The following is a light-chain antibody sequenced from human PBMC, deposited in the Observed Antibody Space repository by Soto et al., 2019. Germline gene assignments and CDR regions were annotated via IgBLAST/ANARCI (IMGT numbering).Light chain of an antibody. CDR1: QSISSW. CDR2: DAS. CDR3: QQYNRYPWT. V-gene: IGKV1-5*01. Sequence: QRIQSAWTLAASGGGGVPIACRASQSISSWLAWYQQKPGKAPKLLICDASSLESGVPSRFSGSGPGTENTLTIRSLQPDDFATHYCQQYNRYPWTFPQGTKVDIK. J-gene: IGKJ1*01.